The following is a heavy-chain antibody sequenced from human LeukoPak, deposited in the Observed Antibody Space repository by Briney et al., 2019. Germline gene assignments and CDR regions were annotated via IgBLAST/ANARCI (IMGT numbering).Heavy chain of an antibody. J-gene: IGHJ3*02. V-gene: IGHV1-69*13. CDR1: GGTFSSYA. CDR2: IIPIFGTA. Sequence: GASGKVSCKASGGTFSSYAISWVRQAPGQGLEWMGGIIPIFGTANYAQKFQGRVTITADESTSTAYMELSSLRSEDTAVYYCALQLPHDFDIWGQGPMVSVSS. D-gene: IGHD2-2*01. CDR3: ALQLPHDFDI.